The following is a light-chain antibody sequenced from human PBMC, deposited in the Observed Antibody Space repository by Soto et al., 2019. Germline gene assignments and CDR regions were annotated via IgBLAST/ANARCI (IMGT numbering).Light chain of an antibody. J-gene: IGLJ3*02. V-gene: IGLV2-14*01. Sequence: QSVLTQPASVSGSPGQSITISCTGTSSDVGGYNYVSWYQQHPGKAPKLMIYAVSNRPSGVSNRFSGSKSGNTASLTISGLQAEDEADYYCSSYTSSSTGVFGGGTQLTVL. CDR3: SSYTSSSTGV. CDR1: SSDVGGYNY. CDR2: AVS.